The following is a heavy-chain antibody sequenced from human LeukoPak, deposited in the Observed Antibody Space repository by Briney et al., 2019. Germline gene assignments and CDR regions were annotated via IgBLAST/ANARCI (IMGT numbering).Heavy chain of an antibody. CDR1: GGSISSYY. D-gene: IGHD3-22*01. Sequence: KPSETLSLTCTVSGGSISSYYWSWIRQPPGKGLEWIGYIYYSGSTNYNASLKSRVTISVDTSKNQFSLKLSSVTAADTAVYYCARDHYYDSSGFESWGQGTLVTVSS. V-gene: IGHV4-59*01. CDR3: ARDHYYDSSGFES. CDR2: IYYSGST. J-gene: IGHJ4*02.